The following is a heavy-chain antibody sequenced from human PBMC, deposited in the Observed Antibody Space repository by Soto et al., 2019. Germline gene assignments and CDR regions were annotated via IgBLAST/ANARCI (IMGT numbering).Heavy chain of an antibody. J-gene: IGHJ6*02. CDR3: ARGISDYVVVVQAALDV. CDR1: GFTFSRYS. D-gene: IGHD2-2*01. CDR2: VSSSSSHI. Sequence: GGSLRLSCAASGFTFSRYSINWVRQAPWKGLEWVSSVSSSSSHIYYADSVKGRFTISRDNADNSLYLQMNSLRADDTAVYFCARGISDYVVVVQAALDVWGQGTTVTFSS. V-gene: IGHV3-21*01.